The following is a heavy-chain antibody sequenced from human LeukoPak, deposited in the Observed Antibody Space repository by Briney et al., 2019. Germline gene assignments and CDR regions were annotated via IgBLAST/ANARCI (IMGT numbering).Heavy chain of an antibody. V-gene: IGHV4-4*02. CDR2: VHKSGST. CDR3: AKEIVGAPTPGAY. J-gene: IGHJ4*02. D-gene: IGHD1-26*01. CDR1: TDSITSNW. Sequence: SETLSLTCAVSTDSITSNWWSWVRQPPGRGLEWIGEVHKSGSTNYYPSLQSRVTISIDKSKNQIALELTSVTAADTAVYYCAKEIVGAPTPGAYWGQGILVTVSS.